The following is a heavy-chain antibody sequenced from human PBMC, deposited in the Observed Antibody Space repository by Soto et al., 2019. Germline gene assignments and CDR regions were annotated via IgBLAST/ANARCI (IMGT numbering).Heavy chain of an antibody. CDR1: GGSFSGYY. J-gene: IGHJ6*02. CDR3: ARGPNYIVVVTAIPYHYYYGMDV. Sequence: PSETLSLTCAVHGGSFSGYYWSWIRQPPGKGLEWIGEINHSGSTNYNPSLKSRVTISVDTSKNQFSLKLRSVTAADTAVYYCARGPNYIVVVTAIPYHYYYGMDVWRQGTTVTVSS. V-gene: IGHV4-34*01. CDR2: INHSGST. D-gene: IGHD2-21*02.